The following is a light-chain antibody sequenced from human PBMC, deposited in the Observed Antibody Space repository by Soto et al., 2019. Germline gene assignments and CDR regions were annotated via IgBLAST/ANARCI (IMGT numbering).Light chain of an antibody. Sequence: QLVLTQSPSASASLGASVKLTCTLSSGHSSYAIAWHQQQPEKGPRYLMKLNSDGSHSKGDGIPDRFSGYSSGAERYLTISSLQSEDEADYYCQTWGSGIHVFGTGTKLTVL. CDR3: QTWGSGIHV. J-gene: IGLJ1*01. V-gene: IGLV4-69*01. CDR1: SGHSSYA. CDR2: LNSDGSH.